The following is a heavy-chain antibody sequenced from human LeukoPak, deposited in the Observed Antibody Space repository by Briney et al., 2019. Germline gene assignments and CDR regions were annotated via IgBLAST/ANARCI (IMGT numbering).Heavy chain of an antibody. D-gene: IGHD6-13*01. CDR2: INPNSGGT. CDR1: GYTFTGYY. V-gene: IGHV1-2*02. J-gene: IGHJ5*02. CDR3: ARDLTESSSSWYGSWFDP. Sequence: GASVKVSCKASGYTFTGYYMHWVRQAPGQGLEWMGWINPNSGGTNYAQKFQGRVTMTRDTSISTAYMELSRLRSDDTAVYYCARDLTESSSSWYGSWFDPWGQGTLVTVSS.